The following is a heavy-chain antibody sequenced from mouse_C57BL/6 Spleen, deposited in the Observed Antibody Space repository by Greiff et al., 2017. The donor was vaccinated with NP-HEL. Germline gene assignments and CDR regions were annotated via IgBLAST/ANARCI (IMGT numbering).Heavy chain of an antibody. CDR2: IYPGDGDT. CDR1: GYAFSSYW. J-gene: IGHJ3*01. D-gene: IGHD1-1*01. V-gene: IGHV1-80*01. Sequence: QVQLQQSGAELVKPGASVKISCKATGYAFSSYWMNWVKQRPGKGLGWIGQIYPGDGDTNYNGKFKGKATLTADKSSSTAYMQLSSLTSEDSAVYFCASSSVSSRPVFSYGGRGTLVTVSA. CDR3: ASSSVSSRPVFSY.